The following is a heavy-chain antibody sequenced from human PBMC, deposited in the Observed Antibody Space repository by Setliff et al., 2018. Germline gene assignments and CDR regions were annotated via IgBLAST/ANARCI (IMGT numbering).Heavy chain of an antibody. CDR3: ARMSGFQYMDV. Sequence: SETLSLTCTVSGDSISSRRNYWGWIRQPAGKGLEWIGQIYTSWSTNYNPSLKSRTTISLDTSTNQFSLSLSSVTAADTAVYYCARMSGFQYMDVWGKGTTVTVSS. CDR2: IYTSWST. CDR1: GDSISSRRNY. V-gene: IGHV4-61*09. D-gene: IGHD3-3*01. J-gene: IGHJ6*03.